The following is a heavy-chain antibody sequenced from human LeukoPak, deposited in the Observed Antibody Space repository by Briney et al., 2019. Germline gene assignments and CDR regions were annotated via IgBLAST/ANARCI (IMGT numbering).Heavy chain of an antibody. J-gene: IGHJ4*02. CDR2: ISSSSSYI. CDR3: ARDRCSGGSCYFDY. D-gene: IGHD2-15*01. Sequence: GGSLRLSCAASGFTFSSYSMNWVRQAPGKGLEWVSSISSSSSYIYYADSVKGRFTISRDNAKNSLYLQMNSLRAEDTAVCYCARDRCSGGSCYFDYWGQGTLVTVSS. CDR1: GFTFSSYS. V-gene: IGHV3-21*01.